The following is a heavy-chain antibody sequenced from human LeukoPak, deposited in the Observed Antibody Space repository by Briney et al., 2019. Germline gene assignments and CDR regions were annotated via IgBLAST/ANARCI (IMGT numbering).Heavy chain of an antibody. CDR3: ARSPLYGSGSYYSHYYYMDV. J-gene: IGHJ6*03. CDR1: GLPFSNAW. CDR2: INWNGGST. D-gene: IGHD3-10*01. V-gene: IGHV3-20*04. Sequence: TGGSLRLSCAASGLPFSNAWMTWVRQAPGKGLEWVSGINWNGGSTGYADSVKGRFTISRDNAKNSLYLQMNSLRAEDTALYYCARSPLYGSGSYYSHYYYMDVWGKGTTVTVSS.